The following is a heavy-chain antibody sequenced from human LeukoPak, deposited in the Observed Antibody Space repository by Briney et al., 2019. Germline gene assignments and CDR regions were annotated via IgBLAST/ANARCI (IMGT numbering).Heavy chain of an antibody. CDR1: GGSISSRNYC. D-gene: IGHD6-13*01. J-gene: IGHJ6*03. CDR2: IHTSGST. V-gene: IGHV4-61*09. CDR3: ARTTEAHSWRTRYYDYYMDV. Sequence: SETLSLTCTVSGGSISSRNYCWSWIRQPAGKGLEWIGHIHTSGSTNYNPSLKSRVTISVDTSKNQSSLKLSSVTAADTAVYYCARTTEAHSWRTRYYDYYMDVWGKGTTVTVSS.